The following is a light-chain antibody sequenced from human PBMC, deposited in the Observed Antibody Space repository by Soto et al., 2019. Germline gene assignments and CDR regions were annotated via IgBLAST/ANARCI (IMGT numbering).Light chain of an antibody. CDR3: QQRSSWPRT. CDR2: DAS. Sequence: EIVLTQSPATLSLSPGERATLACRASQSVSSYLAWCQQKPGQAPRVVIYDASNRATGIPPRFSGSGSGTDFTLTISSLEPEDFAVYYCQQRSSWPRTFGQGTKVDIK. J-gene: IGKJ1*01. CDR1: QSVSSY. V-gene: IGKV3-11*01.